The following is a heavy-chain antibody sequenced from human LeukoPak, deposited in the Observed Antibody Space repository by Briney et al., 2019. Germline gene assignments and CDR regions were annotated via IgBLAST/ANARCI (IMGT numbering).Heavy chain of an antibody. CDR1: GGSISSYY. CDR3: VRGASSSLNY. CDR2: IYYSGST. Sequence: SQTLSLTCTVSGGSISSYYWSWIRQPPGKGLEWIGYIYYSGSTNYNPSLKSRVTISVDTSKNQFSLKLSSVTAADTAVYYCVRGASSSLNYWGQGTLVTVSS. V-gene: IGHV4-59*01. J-gene: IGHJ4*02. D-gene: IGHD6-6*01.